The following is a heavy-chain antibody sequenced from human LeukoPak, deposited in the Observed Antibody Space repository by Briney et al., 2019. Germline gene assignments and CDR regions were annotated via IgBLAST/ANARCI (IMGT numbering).Heavy chain of an antibody. V-gene: IGHV3-30*03. CDR3: ARDQEAAGKDY. CDR2: ISYDGSNK. D-gene: IGHD6-13*01. J-gene: IGHJ4*02. Sequence: GGSLRLSCAASGFTFSSYGMHWVRQAPGKGLEWVAVISYDGSNKYYADSVKGRFTISRDNSKNTLYLQMNSLRAEDTAVYYCARDQEAAGKDYWGQGTLVTVSS. CDR1: GFTFSSYG.